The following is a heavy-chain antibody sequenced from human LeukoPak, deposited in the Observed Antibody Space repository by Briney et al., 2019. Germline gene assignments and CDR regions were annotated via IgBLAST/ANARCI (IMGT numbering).Heavy chain of an antibody. CDR3: ARATYDSSAVDAFDI. D-gene: IGHD3-22*01. J-gene: IGHJ3*02. CDR1: GFTFRDYF. V-gene: IGHV3-11*01. Sequence: GGSLRLSCAASGFTFRDYFMSWIRHAPGEGLEWVAYTNTAGNTIYYADSMKGRFTISRDKAKNSLYLQMNTLRAEDTAVYYCARATYDSSAVDAFDIWGQGTMVTVSP. CDR2: TNTAGNTI.